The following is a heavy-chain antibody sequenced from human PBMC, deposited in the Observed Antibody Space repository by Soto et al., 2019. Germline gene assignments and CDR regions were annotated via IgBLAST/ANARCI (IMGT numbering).Heavy chain of an antibody. CDR1: GYTFTSYG. CDR3: ARVWARPGYHYYGMDV. V-gene: IGHV1-18*04. CDR2: ISAYNGNT. D-gene: IGHD6-6*01. J-gene: IGHJ6*02. Sequence: SVKVSCKASGYTFTSYGISWVRQAPGQGLEWMGWISAYNGNTNYAQKLQGRVTMTTDTSTSTAYMGLRSLRSDDTAVYYCARVWARPGYHYYGMDVWGQGTTVTVSS.